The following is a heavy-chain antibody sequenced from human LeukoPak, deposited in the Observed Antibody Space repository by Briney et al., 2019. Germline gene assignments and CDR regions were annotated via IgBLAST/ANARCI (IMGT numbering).Heavy chain of an antibody. D-gene: IGHD2/OR15-2a*01. Sequence: GGSLRLSCAASGFTFSDYYMSWIRQAPGKGLEWLSYISTSSTYANHADSVKGRFTISRDNAKNSLYLQMNSLRAEDTAVYYCARDGVDYFVASFEHGGRGTLVTVSS. V-gene: IGHV3-11*05. CDR3: ARDGVDYFVASFEH. J-gene: IGHJ4*02. CDR2: ISTSSTYA. CDR1: GFTFSDYY.